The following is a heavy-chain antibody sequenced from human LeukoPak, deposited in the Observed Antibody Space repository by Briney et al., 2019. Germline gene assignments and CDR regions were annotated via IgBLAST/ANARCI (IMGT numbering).Heavy chain of an antibody. Sequence: PGGSLRLSCAASGITVSSKYMSWVRQAPGKGLEWVSVMQSGGSTYYADSVKGRFTISRDNSKNTLYLQMNSLRDEDTAVYYCARDLGSGSNYRYYYGMDVWGQGTTVTVSS. CDR2: MQSGGST. CDR3: ARDLGSGSNYRYYYGMDV. J-gene: IGHJ6*02. CDR1: GITVSSKY. V-gene: IGHV3-53*01. D-gene: IGHD1-26*01.